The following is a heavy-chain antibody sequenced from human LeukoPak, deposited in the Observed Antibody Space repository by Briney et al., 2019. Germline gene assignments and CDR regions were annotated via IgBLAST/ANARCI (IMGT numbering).Heavy chain of an antibody. D-gene: IGHD3-10*01. Sequence: ASVKVSCKASGYTFTGYYMHWVRQAPGQGLEWMGWINPNSGGTNYAQKFQGRVTMTRDTSISTAYMELSRLRSDDTAVYYCARPYDGSGSYYKATATGYYYGMDVWGQGTTVTVSS. CDR1: GYTFTGYY. J-gene: IGHJ6*02. V-gene: IGHV1-2*02. CDR3: ARPYDGSGSYYKATATGYYYGMDV. CDR2: INPNSGGT.